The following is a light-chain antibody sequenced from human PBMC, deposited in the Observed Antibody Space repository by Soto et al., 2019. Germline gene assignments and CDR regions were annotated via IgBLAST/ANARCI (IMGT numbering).Light chain of an antibody. J-gene: IGLJ1*01. V-gene: IGLV2-14*03. CDR3: SSYTISSTPNV. CDR2: DVS. CDR1: SSDVGGYNY. Sequence: QSALTQPASVSGSPGQSITISCTGTSSDVGGYNYVSWYQQHPGKAPKLMIYDVSNRPSAASNRFSGSKSGNTAFLIISGLQTEDEADYYCSSYTISSTPNVFGTGTKDT.